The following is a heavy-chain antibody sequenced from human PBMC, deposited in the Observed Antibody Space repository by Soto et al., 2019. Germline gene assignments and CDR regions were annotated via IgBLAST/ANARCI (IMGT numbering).Heavy chain of an antibody. V-gene: IGHV4-34*02. J-gene: IGHJ5*02. CDR1: GGSFSVYC. CDR3: LGWLGTNWFDP. D-gene: IGHD3-3*01. Sequence: QVQLEQWGAGLLKPSETLSLTCAVYGGSFSVYCWSWIRQSPGKGLEWIGEINHSGSSIYNPSLKSRVTLSVDTSKSQFSLKLSSVTAADTAVYYCLGWLGTNWFDPWGQGTLVTVSS. CDR2: INHSGSS.